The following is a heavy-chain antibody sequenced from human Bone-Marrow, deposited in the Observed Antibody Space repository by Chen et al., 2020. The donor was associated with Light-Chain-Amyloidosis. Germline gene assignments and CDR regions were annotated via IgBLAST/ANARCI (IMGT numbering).Heavy chain of an antibody. J-gene: IGHJ6*02. Sequence: EVQLVESGGGLIQPGGSLRLSCAASGFTVSSNYMSWVRQAPGKGLEWVSFIYSGGTTYYADSVKGRFTISRDNSKNTLYLQMDSLRAEDTAVYYCAGDGGSGILDRTYYYYGMDVWGRGTTVTVSS. V-gene: IGHV3-53*01. CDR1: GFTVSSNY. CDR2: IYSGGTT. D-gene: IGHD2-15*01. CDR3: AGDGGSGILDRTYYYYGMDV.